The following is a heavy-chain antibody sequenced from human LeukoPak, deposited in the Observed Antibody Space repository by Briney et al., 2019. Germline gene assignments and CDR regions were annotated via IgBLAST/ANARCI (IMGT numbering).Heavy chain of an antibody. J-gene: IGHJ4*02. CDR2: INPNSGGT. D-gene: IGHD2-2*02. Sequence: GASVKVSCKASGYTFTGYYMHWVRQAPGQGLEWMGWINPNSGGTNYAQKFQGRVTMTRDTSISTAYMELSRLRSDDTAVYYCARERYCSSTSCDNEIDYWGQGTLVTVSS. CDR1: GYTFTGYY. V-gene: IGHV1-2*02. CDR3: ARERYCSSTSCDNEIDY.